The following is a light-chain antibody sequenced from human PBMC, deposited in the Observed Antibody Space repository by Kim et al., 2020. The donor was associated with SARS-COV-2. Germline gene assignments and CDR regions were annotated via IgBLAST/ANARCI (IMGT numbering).Light chain of an antibody. CDR2: AAS. CDR1: QDILVW. Sequence: DTQMTQSPSSVSASVGDTVTITCRASQDILVWLAWYQQKPGKAPNLLIYAASNLQSGVPSRFSGSGSGTEFTLTISSLQPEDFATYYCQQANSFPLTFGGGTKVDIK. V-gene: IGKV1D-12*01. J-gene: IGKJ4*01. CDR3: QQANSFPLT.